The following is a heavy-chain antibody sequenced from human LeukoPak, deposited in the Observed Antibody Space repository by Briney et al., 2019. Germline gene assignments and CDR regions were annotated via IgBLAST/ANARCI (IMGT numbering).Heavy chain of an antibody. J-gene: IGHJ3*02. Sequence: ESLTISCKGSGYSFTSYWIGWVRQMPGKGLEWMGIIYPGDSDTRYSPSFQGQVTISADKSISTAYLQWSSLKASDTAMYYCARTRSPGLDAFDIWGQGTMVTVSS. CDR2: IYPGDSDT. CDR1: GYSFTSYW. CDR3: ARTRSPGLDAFDI. V-gene: IGHV5-51*01.